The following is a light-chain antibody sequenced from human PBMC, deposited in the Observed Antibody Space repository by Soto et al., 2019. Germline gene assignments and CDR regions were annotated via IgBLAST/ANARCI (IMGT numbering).Light chain of an antibody. CDR1: SSDVGGYNF. CDR2: EVN. J-gene: IGLJ1*01. CDR3: SLFAGFNNRFG. Sequence: SALTPPPSASGSPGQSVTISCTGTSSDVGGYNFVSWYQQHPGKAPKLMIYEVNKRPSGVPDRFSGSKSGNTASLTVSGLQAEDEADYYCSLFAGFNNRFGFGPGTKVTGL. V-gene: IGLV2-8*01.